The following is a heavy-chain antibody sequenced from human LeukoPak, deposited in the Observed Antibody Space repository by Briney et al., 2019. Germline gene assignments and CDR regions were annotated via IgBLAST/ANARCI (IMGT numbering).Heavy chain of an antibody. Sequence: PSETLSLTCTVSGGSINYDYWSWIRQPPGKGLEWIGYVFYSGSTSYSPSLRGRVTMSVDTSKNQFSLRLSSLTASDTAVYYCAGYQRTGLSATGLDYWGQGILVTVSS. CDR1: GGSINYDY. V-gene: IGHV4-59*01. J-gene: IGHJ4*02. CDR2: VFYSGST. D-gene: IGHD4-17*01. CDR3: AGYQRTGLSATGLDY.